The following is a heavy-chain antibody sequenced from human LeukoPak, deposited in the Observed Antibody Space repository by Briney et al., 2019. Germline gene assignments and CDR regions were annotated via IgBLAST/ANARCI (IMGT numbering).Heavy chain of an antibody. CDR1: SYSISSGYY. CDR3: ARDSEGYGDY. CDR2: IYHSGST. Sequence: SETLSLTCTVSSYSISSGYYWGWIRQPPGKGLEWIGSIYHSGSTYYNPSLKSRVTISVDTSKNQFSLKLSSVTAADTAVYYCARDSEGYGDYWGQGTLVTVSS. D-gene: IGHD5-12*01. J-gene: IGHJ4*02. V-gene: IGHV4-38-2*02.